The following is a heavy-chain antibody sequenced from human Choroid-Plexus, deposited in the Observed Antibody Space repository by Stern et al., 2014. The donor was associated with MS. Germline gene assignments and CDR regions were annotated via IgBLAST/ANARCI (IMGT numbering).Heavy chain of an antibody. CDR2: ISYDGSK. Sequence: EQLVESGGGVVQPGRPLRLSCAASGFSFSSFVMHWVRQAPGKGLEWVALISYDGSKDYADSVKVRFAISRDNAKNTLYLQMNSLRAEDTAVYYCAKDRQYLTFFFDFWGQGSLVTVSS. CDR3: AKDRQYLTFFFDF. CDR1: GFSFSSFV. D-gene: IGHD2/OR15-2a*01. V-gene: IGHV3-30*18. J-gene: IGHJ4*02.